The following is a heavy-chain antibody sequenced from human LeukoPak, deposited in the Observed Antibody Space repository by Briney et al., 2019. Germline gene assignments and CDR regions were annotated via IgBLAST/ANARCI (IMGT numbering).Heavy chain of an antibody. D-gene: IGHD1-26*01. CDR1: GFTFSTYI. J-gene: IGHJ4*02. V-gene: IGHV3-21*01. Sequence: GGSLRLSCAASGFTFSTYIMNWVRQTPGKGLEWDSSIGTSTSYIYYADSVKGRFTISRDNAKNSLYLQMNSLRAEDTAVYYCARVGPGSGSHAGLQYYFDYWGQGTLVTVSS. CDR3: ARVGPGSGSHAGLQYYFDY. CDR2: IGTSTSYI.